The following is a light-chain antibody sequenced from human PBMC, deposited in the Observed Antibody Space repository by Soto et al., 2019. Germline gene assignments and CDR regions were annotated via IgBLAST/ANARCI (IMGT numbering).Light chain of an antibody. V-gene: IGKV3-15*01. CDR2: GAS. CDR1: QSVGDN. Sequence: EMVMTQSPATXSXXPXXXXXXXXRASQSVGDNLAWYQQISGQAPRLLIYGASTRATGIPARFSGSGSGTEFTLTISSLQSEDFAFYYCQQYSDWPPWTFGQGTKVDIK. CDR3: QQYSDWPPWT. J-gene: IGKJ1*01.